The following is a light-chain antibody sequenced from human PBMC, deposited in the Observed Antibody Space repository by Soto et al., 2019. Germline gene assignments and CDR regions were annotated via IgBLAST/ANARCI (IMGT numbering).Light chain of an antibody. V-gene: IGLV1-51*01. CDR3: GSWDSSLSAYV. J-gene: IGLJ1*01. CDR1: SSNIGGNS. Sequence: QSVLTPPPSVSAAPGQKFTISCSGSSSNIGGNSVSWYQQLPGTAPKLLIYDDNKRPSGIPDRFSGSKSATSATLGITGFQTGDEADYYCGSWDSSLSAYVFGTGTEVTAL. CDR2: DDN.